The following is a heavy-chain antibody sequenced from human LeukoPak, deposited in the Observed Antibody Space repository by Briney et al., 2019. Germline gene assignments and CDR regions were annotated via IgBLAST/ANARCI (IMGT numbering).Heavy chain of an antibody. Sequence: GGSLRLSCAASGFTFSSYAMSWVRQAPGKGLEWVSDISGSGDNSYYADSVKGRFTVSRDNSKNTLYLQLNSLRADDTAVYYCAKDVRVGGGGMDVWGQGTPVTVSS. V-gene: IGHV3-23*01. CDR1: GFTFSSYA. CDR2: ISGSGDNS. CDR3: AKDVRVGGGGMDV. D-gene: IGHD1-26*01. J-gene: IGHJ6*02.